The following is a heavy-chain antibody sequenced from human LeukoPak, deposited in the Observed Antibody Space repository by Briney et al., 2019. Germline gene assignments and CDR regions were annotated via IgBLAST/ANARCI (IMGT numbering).Heavy chain of an antibody. J-gene: IGHJ4*02. V-gene: IGHV4-34*01. D-gene: IGHD5-18*01. CDR2: INHSGST. CDR3: ARAERYSYGYIDY. Sequence: PSETLSLTCAVYGGSFSGYYWSWIRQPPGKGLERIGEINHSGSTNYNPSLKSRVTISVDTSKNQFSLKLSSVTAADTAVYYCARAERYSYGYIDYWGQGTLVTVSS. CDR1: GGSFSGYY.